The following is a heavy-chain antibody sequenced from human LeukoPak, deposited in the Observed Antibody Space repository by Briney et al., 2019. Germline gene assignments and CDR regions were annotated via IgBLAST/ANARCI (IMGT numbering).Heavy chain of an antibody. CDR3: ARDYCSSTSCLFDY. V-gene: IGHV1-2*06. Sequence: GASVKVSCKASGYTFTGYHMHWVRQAPGQGLEWMGRINPNSGDTNSAQNFQGRVTMTRDTSISTAYMELSRLRSGDTAVYYCARDYCSSTSCLFDYWGQGTLVTVSS. J-gene: IGHJ4*02. CDR2: INPNSGDT. D-gene: IGHD2-2*01. CDR1: GYTFTGYH.